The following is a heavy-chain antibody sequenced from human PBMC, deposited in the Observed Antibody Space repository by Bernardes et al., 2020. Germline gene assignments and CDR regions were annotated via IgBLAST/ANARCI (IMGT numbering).Heavy chain of an antibody. CDR1: GFTLSSYS. V-gene: IGHV3-21*01. CDR3: AGEGYSSSWNDY. J-gene: IGHJ4*02. Sequence: GYLSPSRAAPGFTLSSYSMNWVGPAPGKGLAWVSSISSSSSYIYYADSVKGRFTISRDNAKNSLYLQMNSLRAEDTAVYYCAGEGYSSSWNDYWGQGTLVTVSS. D-gene: IGHD6-13*01. CDR2: ISSSSSYI.